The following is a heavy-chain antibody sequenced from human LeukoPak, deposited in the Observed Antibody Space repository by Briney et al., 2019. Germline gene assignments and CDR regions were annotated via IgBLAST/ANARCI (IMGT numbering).Heavy chain of an antibody. V-gene: IGHV4-61*02. CDR1: GGSISSGSYY. J-gene: IGHJ4*02. Sequence: SQTLSLTCTVSGGSISSGSYYWSWIRQPAGKGLEWIGRIYTSGSTNYNPSLKSRVTISVDTSKNQFSLKLSSVTAADTAVYYCARHAIGLAGDQVDYWGQGTLVTVSS. CDR3: ARHAIGLAGDQVDY. CDR2: IYTSGST. D-gene: IGHD2-8*01.